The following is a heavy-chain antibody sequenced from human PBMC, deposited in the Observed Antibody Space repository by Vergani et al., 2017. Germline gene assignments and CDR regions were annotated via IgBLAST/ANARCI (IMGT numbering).Heavy chain of an antibody. J-gene: IGHJ6*03. D-gene: IGHD2-15*01. CDR1: GFPFSSYG. V-gene: IGHV3-30*18. Sequence: QVQLVESGGGVVQPGRSLRLSCAASGFPFSSYGMHWVRQPPGKGLEWVAVISYDGSNKYYADSVKGRFTISRDNSKNTLYRQMNSLRAEDTAVYYCAKDGRYCSGGSCLKGYMDVWGKGTTVTVSS. CDR2: ISYDGSNK. CDR3: AKDGRYCSGGSCLKGYMDV.